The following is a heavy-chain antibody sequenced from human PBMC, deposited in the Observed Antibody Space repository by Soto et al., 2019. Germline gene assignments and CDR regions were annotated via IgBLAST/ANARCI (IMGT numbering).Heavy chain of an antibody. CDR3: ARRPLVAAAGTWDWFDP. CDR1: GFTFSSYC. J-gene: IGHJ5*02. CDR2: IKQDGSEK. Sequence: GSLRLSCAASGFTFSSYCMSWVRQAPGKGLEWVANIKQDGSEKYYVDSVKGRFTISRDNAKNSLYLQMNSLRAEDTAVYYCARRPLVAAAGTWDWFDPWGQGTLVTVSS. D-gene: IGHD6-13*01. V-gene: IGHV3-7*01.